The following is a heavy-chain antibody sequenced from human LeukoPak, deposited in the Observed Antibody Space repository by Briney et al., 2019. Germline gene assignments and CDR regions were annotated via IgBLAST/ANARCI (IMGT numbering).Heavy chain of an antibody. D-gene: IGHD2-15*01. V-gene: IGHV4-61*08. J-gene: IGHJ2*01. CDR1: GGSISSGGYY. CDR3: ARVEGGINYWYFDL. Sequence: KTSETLSLTCTVSGGSISSGGYYWSWIRQHPGKGLEWIGYIYYSGSTNYNPSLKSRVTISVDTSKNQFSLKLSSVTAADTAVYYCARVEGGINYWYFDLWGRGTLVTVSS. CDR2: IYYSGST.